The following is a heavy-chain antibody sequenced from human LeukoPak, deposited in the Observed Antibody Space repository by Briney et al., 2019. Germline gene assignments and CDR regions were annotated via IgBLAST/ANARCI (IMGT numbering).Heavy chain of an antibody. CDR2: IYYSGST. V-gene: IGHV4-59*01. Sequence: SETLSLTCTVSGGSISSYYWSWIRQPPGKGLEWIGYIYYSGSTNYNPSLKSRVTISVDTSKNQFSLKLSSVTAADTAVYYCARALRFVVGGYYYYYGMDVWGQGTTVTVSS. D-gene: IGHD2-2*01. CDR3: ARALRFVVGGYYYYYGMDV. CDR1: GGSISSYY. J-gene: IGHJ6*02.